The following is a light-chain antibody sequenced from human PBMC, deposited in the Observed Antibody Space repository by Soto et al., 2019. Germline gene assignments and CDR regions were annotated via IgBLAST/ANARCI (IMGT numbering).Light chain of an antibody. J-gene: IGLJ2*01. Sequence: QSALTQPPSASGSPGQSITISCTGTSSDVGGHNFVSWYQQHPGKAPKVMIYEVSKRPSGVPDRFSGSKSGNTASLTVSGLQAEDEADYYCSSYVGSNKLVFGGGTKLTVL. V-gene: IGLV2-8*01. CDR2: EVS. CDR1: SSDVGGHNF. CDR3: SSYVGSNKLV.